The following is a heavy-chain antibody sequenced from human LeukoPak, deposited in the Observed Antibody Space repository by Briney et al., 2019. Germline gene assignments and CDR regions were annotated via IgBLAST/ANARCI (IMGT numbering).Heavy chain of an antibody. CDR2: IYYSGST. J-gene: IGHJ6*03. CDR1: GGSISSYY. D-gene: IGHD1-14*01. Sequence: PSETLSLTCTVSGGSISSYYWSWIRQPPGKGLEWIGYIYYSGSTNYNPSLKSRVTISVDTSKNQFSLKLSSVTAADTAVYYCARALRYSTNYYYYYMDVWGKGTTVTISS. V-gene: IGHV4-59*12. CDR3: ARALRYSTNYYYYYMDV.